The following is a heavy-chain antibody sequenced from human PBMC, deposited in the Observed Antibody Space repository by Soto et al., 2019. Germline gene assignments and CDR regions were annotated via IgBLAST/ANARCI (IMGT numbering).Heavy chain of an antibody. CDR3: ARWRPNSSYGGWVGY. CDR1: VDSISSSSYY. D-gene: IGHD4-17*01. Sequence: SETLSLTCTVSVDSISSSSYYWFWTRQPPGKGLEWIGSIYYNGRTYYKPSLKSRVTISVDTSKNQFSLKLSSVTAADTAVYYCARWRPNSSYGGWVGYWGQGTPVTVSS. V-gene: IGHV4-39*01. CDR2: IYYNGRT. J-gene: IGHJ4*02.